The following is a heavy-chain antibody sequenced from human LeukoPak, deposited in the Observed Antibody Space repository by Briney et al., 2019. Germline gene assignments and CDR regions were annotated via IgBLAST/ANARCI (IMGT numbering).Heavy chain of an antibody. Sequence: GGSLRLSCAASGFTFSSYAMHWVHQAPGKGLEWVAVISYDGSNKYYADSVKGRFTISRDNSKNTLYLQMNSLRAEDTAVYYCARDQLKETVAGFFDYWGQGTLVTVSS. D-gene: IGHD6-19*01. CDR3: ARDQLKETVAGFFDY. CDR2: ISYDGSNK. J-gene: IGHJ4*02. V-gene: IGHV3-30-3*01. CDR1: GFTFSSYA.